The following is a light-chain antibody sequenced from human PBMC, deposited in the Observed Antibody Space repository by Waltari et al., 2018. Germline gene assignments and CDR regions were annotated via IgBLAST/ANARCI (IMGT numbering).Light chain of an antibody. CDR1: SGSLSTTSY. J-gene: IGLJ3*02. V-gene: IGLV8-61*01. CDR2: KAN. CDR3: ALYMGSGILV. Sequence: QTVVTQEPSLSVSPGGTVTLTCALSSGSLSTTSYATWYQPTQGPAPRTPGYKANARSSVVPDRFSGSSLGNTAALTITGAQADDESDYYCALYMGSGILVFGGGTRLTVL.